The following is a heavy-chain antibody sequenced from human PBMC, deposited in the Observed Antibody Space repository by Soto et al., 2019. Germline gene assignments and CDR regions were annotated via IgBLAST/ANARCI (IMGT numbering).Heavy chain of an antibody. CDR1: GFTVSSNY. V-gene: IGHV3-53*01. J-gene: IGHJ5*02. CDR3: ARLYYYDSSGYSAYNWFDP. D-gene: IGHD3-22*01. CDR2: IYSGGST. Sequence: EVQLVESGGGLIQPGGSLRLSCAASGFTVSSNYMSWVRQAPGKGLEWVSVIYSGGSTYYADSVKGRFTISRDNSKNTLYLQMNSLRAEDTAVYYCARLYYYDSSGYSAYNWFDPWGQGTLVTVSS.